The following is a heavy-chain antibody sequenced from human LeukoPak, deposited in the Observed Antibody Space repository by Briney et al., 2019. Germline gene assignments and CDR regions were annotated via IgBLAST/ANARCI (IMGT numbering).Heavy chain of an antibody. CDR2: IYSGGST. CDR1: GFTFSSYA. Sequence: GGSLRLSCAASGFTFSSYAMSWVRQAPGKGLEWVSVIYSGGSTYYADSVKGRFTISRDNSKNTLYLQMNSLRAEDTAVYYCAIRVVPAAIKREYYFDYWGQGTLVTVSS. D-gene: IGHD2-2*02. J-gene: IGHJ4*02. V-gene: IGHV3-53*01. CDR3: AIRVVPAAIKREYYFDY.